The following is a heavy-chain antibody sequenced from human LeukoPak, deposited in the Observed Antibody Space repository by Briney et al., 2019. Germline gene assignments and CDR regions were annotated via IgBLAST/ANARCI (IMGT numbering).Heavy chain of an antibody. J-gene: IGHJ5*02. Sequence: GASVKVSCKASGYTFTGYYMHWVRQAPGQGLEWMGWINPNSGGTNYAQKFQGRVTMTRDTSISTAYMELSRLRPDDTAVYYCAREGGSSTSPQGGWFDPWGQGTLVTVSS. CDR3: AREGGSSTSPQGGWFDP. CDR1: GYTFTGYY. D-gene: IGHD2-2*01. V-gene: IGHV1-2*02. CDR2: INPNSGGT.